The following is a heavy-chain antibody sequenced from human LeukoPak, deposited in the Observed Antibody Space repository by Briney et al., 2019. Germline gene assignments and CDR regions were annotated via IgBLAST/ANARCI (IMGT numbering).Heavy chain of an antibody. CDR2: IYGGGST. J-gene: IGHJ4*02. CDR3: ARESYYYGSGALDY. CDR1: GFTFSDYY. V-gene: IGHV3-66*01. D-gene: IGHD3-10*01. Sequence: GGSLRLSCAASGFTFSDYYMSWVRQAPGKGLEWVSVIYGGGSTYYADSVKGRFTISRDNSKNTLYLQMNSLRAEDTAVYYCARESYYYGSGALDYWGQGTLVTVSS.